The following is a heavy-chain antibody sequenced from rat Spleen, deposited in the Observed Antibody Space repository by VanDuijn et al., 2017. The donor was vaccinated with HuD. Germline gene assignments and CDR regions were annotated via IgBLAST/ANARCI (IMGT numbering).Heavy chain of an antibody. CDR2: ITNTGGST. CDR1: GFTFNNYW. V-gene: IGHV5-31*01. CDR3: TRDWEGYNYFDY. D-gene: IGHD1-11*01. J-gene: IGHJ2*01. Sequence: EVQLVESGGGLVQPGRSLKLSCVASGFTFNNYWMTWIRQAPGKGLEWVASITNTGGSTYYPDSVKGRFTISRDNAKSTLYLQMNSLRSEDTATYYCTRDWEGYNYFDYWGQGVMVTVSS.